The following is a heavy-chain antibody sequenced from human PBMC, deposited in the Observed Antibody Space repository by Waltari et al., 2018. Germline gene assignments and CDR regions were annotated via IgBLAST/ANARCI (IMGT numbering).Heavy chain of an antibody. CDR3: ARLDGTNNWFDP. Sequence: QVQLQESGPGLVKPSETLSLTCAVSGYSISSGYYWGWIRQPPGKGLEWIGSIYHSGSTYYNPSLKSRVTISVDTSKNQFSLKLSSVTAADTAVYYCARLDGTNNWFDPRGQGTLVTVSS. J-gene: IGHJ5*02. D-gene: IGHD1-26*01. CDR1: GYSISSGYY. V-gene: IGHV4-38-2*01. CDR2: IYHSGST.